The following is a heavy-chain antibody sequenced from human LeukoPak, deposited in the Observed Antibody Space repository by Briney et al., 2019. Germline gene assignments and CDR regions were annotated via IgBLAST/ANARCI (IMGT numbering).Heavy chain of an antibody. V-gene: IGHV4-59*01. CDR3: AGLGGYYDSSGYP. CDR1: GGSISSYY. J-gene: IGHJ5*02. Sequence: SETLSLTCTVSGGSISSYYWSWIRQPPGKGLEWIGYIYYSGSTNYNPSLKSRVTMSVDTSKNQFSLKLSSVTAADTAVYYCAGLGGYYDSSGYPWGQGTLVTVSS. CDR2: IYYSGST. D-gene: IGHD3-22*01.